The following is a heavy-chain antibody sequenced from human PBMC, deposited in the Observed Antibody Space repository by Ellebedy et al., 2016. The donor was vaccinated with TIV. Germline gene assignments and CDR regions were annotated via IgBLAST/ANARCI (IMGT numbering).Heavy chain of an antibody. D-gene: IGHD4/OR15-4a*01. Sequence: ASVKVSCKASGYTFTANYVHWVRQAPGQGLEWMGWINPDSGSTSYAQKFQGRVTMTRDTSVNTAYMELNRLQSDDTAVYYCARVLRATSGMDVWGQGTTVIVS. CDR1: GYTFTANY. V-gene: IGHV1-2*02. J-gene: IGHJ6*02. CDR3: ARVLRATSGMDV. CDR2: INPDSGST.